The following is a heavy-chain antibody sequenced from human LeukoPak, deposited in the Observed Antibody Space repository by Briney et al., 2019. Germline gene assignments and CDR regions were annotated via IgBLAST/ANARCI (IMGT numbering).Heavy chain of an antibody. CDR3: AKDIGSSSDWYFDL. CDR1: GFTFDDYA. CDR2: ISWNSGSI. D-gene: IGHD6-6*01. Sequence: SLGLSCAASGFTFDDYAMHWVRQAPGKGLEWVSGISWNSGSIGYADSVKGRFTISRDNAKNSLYLQMNSLRAEDTALYYCAKDIGSSSDWYFDLWGRGTLVTVSS. J-gene: IGHJ2*01. V-gene: IGHV3-9*01.